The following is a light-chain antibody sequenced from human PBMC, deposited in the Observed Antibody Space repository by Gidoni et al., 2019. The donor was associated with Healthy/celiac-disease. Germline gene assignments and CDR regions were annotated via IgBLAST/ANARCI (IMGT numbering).Light chain of an antibody. CDR1: QSMSSY. CDR3: QQSYSTPFT. V-gene: IGKV1-39*01. CDR2: AAS. J-gene: IGKJ3*01. Sequence: DIQMTQSPSSLSASVGDRVTITCRASQSMSSYLNWYQQKPGKAPKLLIYAASSLQSGVPSRFSGSGSGTDFTLTISSLQPEDFATYYCQQSYSTPFTFGPGTKVDFK.